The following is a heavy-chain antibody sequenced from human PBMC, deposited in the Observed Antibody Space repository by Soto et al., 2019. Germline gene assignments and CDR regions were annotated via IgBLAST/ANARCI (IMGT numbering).Heavy chain of an antibody. CDR2: IYPGDSDT. Sequence: GESLKISCKGSGYSFTSYWIGWVRQMPGKGLEWMGIIYPGDSDTRYSPSFQGQVTISADKSISTAYLQWSSLKASDTAMYYCARQDSSGYYYYYYGMDVWGQGTTVTVSS. CDR3: ARQDSSGYYYYYYGMDV. V-gene: IGHV5-51*01. CDR1: GYSFTSYW. J-gene: IGHJ6*02. D-gene: IGHD3-22*01.